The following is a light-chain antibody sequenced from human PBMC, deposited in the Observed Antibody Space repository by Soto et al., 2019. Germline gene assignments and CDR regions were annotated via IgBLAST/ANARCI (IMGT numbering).Light chain of an antibody. Sequence: IPRPLRTSTLSGSIGEGLIRTCRASQSISSWLAWYQQKPGKAPKLLIYDASSLESGVPSRFSGSGSGTEFTLTISSLQPDDFATYYCQQYNSYSGFGQGTKVDI. CDR3: QQYNSYSG. V-gene: IGKV1-5*01. CDR1: QSISSW. CDR2: DAS. J-gene: IGKJ1*01.